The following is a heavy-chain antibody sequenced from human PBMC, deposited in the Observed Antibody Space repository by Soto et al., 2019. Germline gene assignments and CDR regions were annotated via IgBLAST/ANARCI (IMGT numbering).Heavy chain of an antibody. Sequence: TLSLTCTVSGDSISSDGYYWSWIRQHPGKGLEWIGYIYYSGSTFYNPSLKRRVTISRDTSQNQFSLKLSSVTAADTAVYYCARSRYYDSSGVDYWGQGALVTVS. D-gene: IGHD3-22*01. CDR1: GDSISSDGYY. V-gene: IGHV4-31*03. J-gene: IGHJ4*02. CDR2: IYYSGST. CDR3: ARSRYYDSSGVDY.